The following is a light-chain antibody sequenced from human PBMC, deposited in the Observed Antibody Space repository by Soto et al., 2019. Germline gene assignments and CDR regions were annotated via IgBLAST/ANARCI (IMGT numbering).Light chain of an antibody. CDR1: SSDVGGYNY. V-gene: IGLV2-14*01. Sequence: ALTQPASVSGSPGQSITISCTGTSSDVGGYNYVSWYQQHPGKAPKLMIYEVSNRPSGVSNRFSGSKSGNTASLTISGLQAEDEADYYCSSYTSSSRVFGTGTKLTVL. CDR3: SSYTSSSRV. J-gene: IGLJ1*01. CDR2: EVS.